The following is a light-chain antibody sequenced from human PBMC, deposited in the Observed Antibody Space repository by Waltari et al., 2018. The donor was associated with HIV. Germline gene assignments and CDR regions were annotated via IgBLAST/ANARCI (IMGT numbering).Light chain of an antibody. V-gene: IGLV2-11*01. CDR2: DVT. Sequence: QSALTQPRSVSGSPGQSVTISCTGTSSDVGGSKYVSWYHQHPAKAPKLMIYDVTKRPSGVPDRFSGSKSVNTAALTISGLEAEDEADYYCCSYAGSYTLVFGGGTKLTVL. CDR1: SSDVGGSKY. CDR3: CSYAGSYTLV. J-gene: IGLJ3*02.